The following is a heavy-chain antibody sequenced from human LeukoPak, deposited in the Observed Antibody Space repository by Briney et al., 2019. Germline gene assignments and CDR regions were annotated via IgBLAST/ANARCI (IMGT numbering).Heavy chain of an antibody. Sequence: SETLSLTCTVSGGSISSSSYYWGWIRQPPGKGLEWIGSIYYSGSTYYNPSLKSRVTISVDTSKNQFSLKLSSVTAADTAVYYCARLHYSYYFDYWGQGTLVTVSS. D-gene: IGHD2-15*01. CDR2: IYYSGST. CDR1: GGSISSSSYY. CDR3: ARLHYSYYFDY. J-gene: IGHJ4*02. V-gene: IGHV4-39*01.